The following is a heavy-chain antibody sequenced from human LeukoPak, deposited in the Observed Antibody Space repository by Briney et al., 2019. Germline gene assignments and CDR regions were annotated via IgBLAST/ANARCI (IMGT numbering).Heavy chain of an antibody. CDR1: GGSISSSSYY. CDR3: ARDPYDSSGYYPYYFDY. D-gene: IGHD3-22*01. Sequence: SETLSLTCTVSGGSISSSSYYWGWIRQPPGKGLEWIGSIYYSGSTYYNPSLKSRVTISVDTSKNQFSLKLSSVTAADTAVYYCARDPYDSSGYYPYYFDYWGQGTLVTVSS. J-gene: IGHJ4*02. CDR2: IYYSGST. V-gene: IGHV4-39*07.